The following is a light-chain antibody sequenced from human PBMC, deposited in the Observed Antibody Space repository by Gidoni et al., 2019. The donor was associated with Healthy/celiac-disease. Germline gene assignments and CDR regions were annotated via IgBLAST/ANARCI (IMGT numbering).Light chain of an antibody. CDR1: QSISSY. J-gene: IGKJ1*01. Sequence: DIQMTQSPSSLSASVGDRVTITCRASQSISSYLNWYQQKPGKAPKLLIYAASSLQSGVPSRFSGSGSGKDVTLTISSRQPEDFATYYGQKSYSTPRTFGQGTKVEIK. CDR3: QKSYSTPRT. V-gene: IGKV1-39*01. CDR2: AAS.